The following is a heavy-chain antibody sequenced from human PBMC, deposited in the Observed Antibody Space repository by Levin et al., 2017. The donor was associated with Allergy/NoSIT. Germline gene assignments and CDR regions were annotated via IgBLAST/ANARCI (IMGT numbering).Heavy chain of an antibody. Sequence: GGSLRLSCSASGFTFGDYAMSWFRQAPGKGLEWVAFLRSIRHGGTSGYAASVKGRFIISRDDSKSIAYLQMNSLKIEDTAVYYCTRDIAARHWFDPWGQGTQVTVSS. V-gene: IGHV3-49*03. CDR2: LRSIRHGGTS. D-gene: IGHD6-6*01. CDR1: GFTFGDYA. J-gene: IGHJ5*02. CDR3: TRDIAARHWFDP.